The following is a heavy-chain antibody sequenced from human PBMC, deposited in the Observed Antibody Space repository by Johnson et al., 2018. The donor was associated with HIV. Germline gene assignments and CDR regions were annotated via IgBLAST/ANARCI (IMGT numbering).Heavy chain of an antibody. Sequence: QEQLVESGGGVVQPGRSLRLSCAASGFTFSSYGMHWVRQAPGKGLEWVAFIRYDGSNKYYADSVKGRFTISRDNSKNTLYLQMNSLRAEDMDVYYCAKDWYNWNDGGGYDAFDIWGQGTMVTVSS. J-gene: IGHJ3*02. CDR1: GFTFSSYG. D-gene: IGHD1-1*01. V-gene: IGHV3-30*02. CDR2: IRYDGSNK. CDR3: AKDWYNWNDGGGYDAFDI.